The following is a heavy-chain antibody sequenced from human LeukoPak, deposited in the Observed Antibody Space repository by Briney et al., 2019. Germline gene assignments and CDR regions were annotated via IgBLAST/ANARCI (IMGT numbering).Heavy chain of an antibody. D-gene: IGHD3-10*01. CDR1: GFTFSSYS. J-gene: IGHJ4*02. CDR3: TTDQLRFGETWR. V-gene: IGHV3-15*01. Sequence: GGSLRLSCAASGFTFSSYSMNWVRQAPGKGLEWVGRIKSKTDGGTTDYAAPVEGRFTISRDDSKNTLYLQMNSLKTEDTAVYYCTTDQLRFGETWRWGQGTLVTVSS. CDR2: IKSKTDGGTT.